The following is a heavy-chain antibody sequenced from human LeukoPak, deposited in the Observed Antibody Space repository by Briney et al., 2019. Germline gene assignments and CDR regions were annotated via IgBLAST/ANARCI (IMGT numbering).Heavy chain of an antibody. CDR3: ARGGQWLPVDY. D-gene: IGHD6-19*01. CDR1: GGSISSYY. Sequence: PPETLSLTCTVSGGSISSYYWSWVRQPPGKGLEWIGYIYYSGSTNYNPSLKSRVTISVDTSKNQFSLKLSSVTAADTAVYYCARGGQWLPVDYWGQGTLVTVSS. CDR2: IYYSGST. J-gene: IGHJ4*02. V-gene: IGHV4-59*01.